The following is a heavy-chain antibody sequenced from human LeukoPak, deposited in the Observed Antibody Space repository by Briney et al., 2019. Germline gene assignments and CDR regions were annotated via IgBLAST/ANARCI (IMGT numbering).Heavy chain of an antibody. CDR2: IIPILGIA. CDR1: GGTFSSYA. V-gene: IGHV1-69*04. Sequence: SVKVSCKASGGTFSSYAISWVRQAPGQGLEWMGRIIPILGIANYAQKFQGRVTITADKSTSTAYMELSSLRSEDTAVYYCARVDDSSRVYYGSGSWNKNWFDPWGQGTLVTVSS. J-gene: IGHJ5*02. CDR3: ARVDDSSRVYYGSGSWNKNWFDP. D-gene: IGHD3-10*01.